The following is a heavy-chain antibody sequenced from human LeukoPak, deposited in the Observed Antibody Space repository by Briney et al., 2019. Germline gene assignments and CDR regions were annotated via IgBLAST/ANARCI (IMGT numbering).Heavy chain of an antibody. CDR2: IYYSGST. Sequence: KPSETLSLTCTVSGGSISSYYWSWIRQPPGKGLEWIGYIYYSGSTNYNPSLKSRVTISVDTSKNQFSLKLSSVTAADTAVYYCARSITIGLSYYFDYWGQGTLVTVSS. V-gene: IGHV4-59*01. CDR3: ARSITIGLSYYFDY. CDR1: GGSISSYY. J-gene: IGHJ4*02. D-gene: IGHD3-9*01.